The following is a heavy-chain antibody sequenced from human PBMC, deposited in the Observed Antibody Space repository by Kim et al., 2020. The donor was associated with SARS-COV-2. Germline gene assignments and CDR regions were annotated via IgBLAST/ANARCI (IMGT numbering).Heavy chain of an antibody. CDR3: ARGGKATVVKGDKDAFDI. J-gene: IGHJ3*02. CDR1: GYTFTGYY. CDR2: INPNSGGT. V-gene: IGHV1-2*05. D-gene: IGHD4-17*01. Sequence: ASVKVSCKASGYTFTGYYMHWVRQAPGQGLEWMGRINPNSGGTNYAQKFQGRVTMTRDTSISTAYMELSRLRSDDTVVYYCARGGKATVVKGDKDAFDIWGQGTMVTVSS.